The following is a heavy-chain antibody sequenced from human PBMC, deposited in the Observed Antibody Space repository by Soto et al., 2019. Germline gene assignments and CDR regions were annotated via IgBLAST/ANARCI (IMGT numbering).Heavy chain of an antibody. CDR1: GGSISSGDYY. CDR2: IYYSGRT. V-gene: IGHV4-61*08. Sequence: SETLSLTCTVSGGSISSGDYYWSWIRQPPGKGLEWIGYIYYSGRTSYNPSLKSRVTISVDTSKNQFSLELTSVTAADTAVYYCARAPADWPFDYWGQGSLVTVSS. D-gene: IGHD3-9*01. CDR3: ARAPADWPFDY. J-gene: IGHJ4*02.